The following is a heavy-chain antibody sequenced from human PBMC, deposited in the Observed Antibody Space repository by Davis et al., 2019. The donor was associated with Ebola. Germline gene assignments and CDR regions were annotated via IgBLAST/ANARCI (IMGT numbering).Heavy chain of an antibody. Sequence: PSETLSLTCTVSGGSISSGGYYWSWIRQHPGKGLEWIGYIYYSGSTYYNPSLKSRVTISVDTSKNQFSLKLSSVTAADTAVYYCARGGPYDFWSGYYTNFDYWGQGTLVTVSS. V-gene: IGHV4-31*03. CDR3: ARGGPYDFWSGYYTNFDY. D-gene: IGHD3-3*01. J-gene: IGHJ4*02. CDR2: IYYSGST. CDR1: GGSISSGGYY.